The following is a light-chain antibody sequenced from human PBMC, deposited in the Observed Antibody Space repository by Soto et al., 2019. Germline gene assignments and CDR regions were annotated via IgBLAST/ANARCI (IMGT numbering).Light chain of an antibody. CDR3: AAWDDSLSGPNWI. V-gene: IGLV1-47*01. CDR2: TSD. Sequence: QSVLTQPPSASGTPGQRVTISCSGSSSNIGTNYIYWYQHLRGVAPKLLIYTSDQRPSGVPDRFSGSKSGTSASLAISGLRSEDEADYYCAAWDDSLSGPNWIFGGGTKLTVL. J-gene: IGLJ3*02. CDR1: SSNIGTNY.